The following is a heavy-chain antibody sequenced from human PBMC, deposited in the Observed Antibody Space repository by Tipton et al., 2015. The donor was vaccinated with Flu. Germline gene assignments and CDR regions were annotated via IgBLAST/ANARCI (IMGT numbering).Heavy chain of an antibody. J-gene: IGHJ4*02. D-gene: IGHD1-14*01. Sequence: GSLRLSCAVSGFTVSTSYMSWVRQPPGKGLEWVSIVHDDGRTYYADSVEGRFATSRDNSKNILYLQMNSLRADDTAVYFCARDEGGTYPDWGQGTLVTVSS. CDR2: VHDDGRT. V-gene: IGHV3-53*01. CDR1: GFTVSTSY. CDR3: ARDEGGTYPD.